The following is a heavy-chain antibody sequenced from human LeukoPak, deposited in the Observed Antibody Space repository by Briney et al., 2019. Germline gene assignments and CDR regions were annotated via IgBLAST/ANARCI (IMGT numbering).Heavy chain of an antibody. D-gene: IGHD6-19*01. CDR1: GFTFSSYW. V-gene: IGHV3-74*01. CDR2: INGDGSST. J-gene: IGHJ2*01. CDR3: ARGDSSGWDWYFDL. Sequence: GGSLRLSCAGSGFTFSSYWMHWVRQAPGKGLVWVSRINGDGSSTTNADSVKGRFTISRDNAKNTLHLQMNSLRADDMAVYYCARGDSSGWDWYFDLWGRGTLVTVSS.